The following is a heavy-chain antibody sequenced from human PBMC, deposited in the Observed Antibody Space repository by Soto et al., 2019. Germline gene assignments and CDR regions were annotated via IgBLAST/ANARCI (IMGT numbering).Heavy chain of an antibody. D-gene: IGHD3-22*01. CDR1: GNTFTNSW. J-gene: IGHJ4*02. CDR2: IYPSDSDT. Sequence: GESLKISCQASGNTFTNSWVGWVRQMSGKGLEWTGVIYPSDSDTRYSPSFQGQVTISADKSISTAYLQWSSLKASDTAMYYFAIYDSSGYPNAYWGQGTLVTVSS. CDR3: AIYDSSGYPNAY. V-gene: IGHV5-51*01.